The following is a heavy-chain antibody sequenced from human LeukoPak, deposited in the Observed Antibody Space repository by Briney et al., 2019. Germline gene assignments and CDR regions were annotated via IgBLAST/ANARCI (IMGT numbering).Heavy chain of an antibody. CDR3: TTSPTLYYYDSSGTVPAK. Sequence: GGSLRLLCVASGLTFSTYVMVGARQAPGEGLEGVGRIKSKTDGGTTDYAAPVKGRFTISRDDSKNTLYLQMNSLKTEDTAVYYCTTSPTLYYYDSSGTVPAKGGQGTLVTVSS. J-gene: IGHJ4*02. CDR2: IKSKTDGGTT. CDR1: GLTFSTYV. D-gene: IGHD3-22*01. V-gene: IGHV3-15*01.